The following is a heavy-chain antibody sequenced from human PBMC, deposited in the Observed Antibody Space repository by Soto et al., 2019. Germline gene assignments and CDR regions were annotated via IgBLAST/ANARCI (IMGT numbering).Heavy chain of an antibody. D-gene: IGHD5-18*01. J-gene: IGHJ4*02. CDR1: GDSSISTIYC. CDR3: ARVLLRYSYGGFDY. Sequence: SETHSLTSTVSGDSSISTIYCWGWIRQPPGKGLEWIGSIYYSGNTYYNPSLKSRVTISVDTSKNQFSLKLSSVTAADTAVYYCARVLLRYSYGGFDYWGQGKLVTVSS. CDR2: IYYSGNT. V-gene: IGHV4-39*01.